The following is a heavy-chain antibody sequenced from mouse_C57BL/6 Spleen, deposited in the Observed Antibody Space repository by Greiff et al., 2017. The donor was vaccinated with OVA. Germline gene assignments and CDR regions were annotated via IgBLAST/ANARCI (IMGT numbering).Heavy chain of an antibody. CDR1: GYAFTNYL. CDR2: INPGSGGT. V-gene: IGHV1-54*01. J-gene: IGHJ4*01. D-gene: IGHD1-1*01. Sequence: QVQLKESGAELVRPGTSVKVSCKASGYAFTNYLIEWVKQRPGQGLEWIGVINPGSGGTNYNEKFKGKATLTADKSSSTAYMQLSSLTSEDSAVYFCARGLSYGSSIYYAMDYWGQGTSVTVSS. CDR3: ARGLSYGSSIYYAMDY.